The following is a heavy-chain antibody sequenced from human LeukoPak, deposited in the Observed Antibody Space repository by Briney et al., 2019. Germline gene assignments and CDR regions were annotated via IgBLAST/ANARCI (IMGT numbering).Heavy chain of an antibody. V-gene: IGHV3-23*01. J-gene: IGHJ4*02. CDR3: ITYYYDSSGYYYPYYFDY. D-gene: IGHD3-22*01. Sequence: EGSLRLSCAASGFTFSTYAKSWVRQAPGKGLEWISSISNSGGTTYYADSVKGRFTISRDNSRNTLVLQMNSLRAEDTAVYYCITYYYDSSGYYYPYYFDYWGQGTLVTVSS. CDR2: ISNSGGTT. CDR1: GFTFSTYA.